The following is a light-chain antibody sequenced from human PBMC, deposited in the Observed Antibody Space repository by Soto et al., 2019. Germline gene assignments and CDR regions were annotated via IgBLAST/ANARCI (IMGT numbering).Light chain of an antibody. CDR2: WAS. Sequence: DIVMTQSPESLAVSLGARATINCKSSQTVLYSSNNKNYFAWYQQKPGQPPKLLISWASTRESGVPARFSGSVSGTDFTLTISVLQAEDVAVYYGQQYYGTHFTFVRGTKVYLK. J-gene: IGKJ3*01. CDR1: QTVLYSSNNKNY. V-gene: IGKV4-1*01. CDR3: QQYYGTHFT.